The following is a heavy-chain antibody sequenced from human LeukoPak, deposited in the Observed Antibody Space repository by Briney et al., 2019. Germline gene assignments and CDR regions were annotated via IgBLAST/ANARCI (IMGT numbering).Heavy chain of an antibody. CDR1: GGSISSGGYF. CDR3: ARALTTVTTVRWFDP. V-gene: IGHV4-31*03. CDR2: IYYSGST. J-gene: IGHJ5*02. Sequence: SQTLSLTCTVSGGSISSGGYFWSWIRQHPGKGLEWIGYIYYSGSTYYNPSLKSRVTISVDTSKNQFSLKLSSVTAPDTAVYYCARALTTVTTVRWFDPWGQGTLVTVSS. D-gene: IGHD4-17*01.